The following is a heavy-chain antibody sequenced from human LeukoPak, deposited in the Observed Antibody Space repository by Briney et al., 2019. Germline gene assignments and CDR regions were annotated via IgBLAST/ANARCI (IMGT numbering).Heavy chain of an antibody. V-gene: IGHV1-69*01. CDR3: ARGRRAAFDI. CDR1: GGTFSTYA. Sequence: GSSVKVSCKASGGTFSTYAINWVRQAPGQGLEWMGGVFSMFGRTNYAPKFRGRVTITADESTSTAYMELSSLRSDDTAVYYCARGRRAAFDIWGQGTMVTVSS. CDR2: VFSMFGRT. J-gene: IGHJ3*02.